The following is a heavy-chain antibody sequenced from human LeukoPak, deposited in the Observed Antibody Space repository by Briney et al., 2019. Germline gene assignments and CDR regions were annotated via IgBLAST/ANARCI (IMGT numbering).Heavy chain of an antibody. CDR2: INPNSGGT. V-gene: IGHV1-2*02. D-gene: IGHD4-11*01. CDR3: ARGDYSETGFDY. CDR1: GYTSTGYY. Sequence: ASVKVSCKASGYTSTGYYMHWVRQAPGQGLEWMGWINPNSGGTNYAQKFQGRVTMTRDTSISTAYMELSRLRSDDTAVYYCARGDYSETGFDYWGQGTLVTVSS. J-gene: IGHJ4*02.